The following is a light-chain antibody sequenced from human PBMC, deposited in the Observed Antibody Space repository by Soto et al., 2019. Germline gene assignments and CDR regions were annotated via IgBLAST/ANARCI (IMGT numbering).Light chain of an antibody. CDR3: SSYTNNTPHVL. CDR2: EVT. Sequence: QSALTQPASVSGSPGQSITISCTGTSSDVGGYNYVSWYQHNPGKAPKLMICEVTNRPSGVSNRFSGSKSGNTASLTISVLQAEDEADYCCSSYTNNTPHVLFGGGTKVTVL. J-gene: IGLJ2*01. CDR1: SSDVGGYNY. V-gene: IGLV2-14*01.